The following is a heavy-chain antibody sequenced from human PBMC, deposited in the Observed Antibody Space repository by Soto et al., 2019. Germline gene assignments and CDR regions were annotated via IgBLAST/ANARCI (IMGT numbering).Heavy chain of an antibody. CDR3: AKQRADYGSGADTFYFDS. J-gene: IGHJ4*02. D-gene: IGHD3-10*01. CDR2: ISGSGGNA. Sequence: EVQLLESGGGLVQPGGSLRLSCAASGFTFSSYAMSWVRQAPGKGLEWVSTISGSGGNAYYADSVKGRFSISRDNSKNTLYLLMNSLRAEDTALYYCAKQRADYGSGADTFYFDSWGQGALVTVSS. CDR1: GFTFSSYA. V-gene: IGHV3-23*01.